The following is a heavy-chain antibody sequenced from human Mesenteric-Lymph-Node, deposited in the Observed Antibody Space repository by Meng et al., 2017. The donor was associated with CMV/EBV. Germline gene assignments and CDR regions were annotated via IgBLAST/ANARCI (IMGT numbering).Heavy chain of an antibody. CDR3: ASFPLNSSGYYSAFDI. V-gene: IGHV4-59*01. J-gene: IGHJ3*02. Sequence: SETLSLTCTVSGGSISRYYWSWIRQPLGKGLEWIGSIYYSGSTNYNPSLKSRVTISVDTSKNQFSLKMSSVTVADTAVYYCASFPLNSSGYYSAFDIWGQGTMVTVSS. D-gene: IGHD3-22*01. CDR1: GGSISRYY. CDR2: IYYSGST.